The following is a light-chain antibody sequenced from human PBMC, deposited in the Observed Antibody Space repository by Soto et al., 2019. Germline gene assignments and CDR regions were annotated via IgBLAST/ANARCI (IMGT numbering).Light chain of an antibody. CDR2: AAS. V-gene: IGKV1-27*01. J-gene: IGKJ5*01. CDR3: QKYNSAPFT. CDR1: QGISNY. Sequence: DLQMTQFPSSLPATVGDRVTITCPASQGISNYLAWYQQKPGKVPKLLIYAASTLQSGVPSRFSGSGSGTDFTLTISSLQPEDVATYYCQKYNSAPFTFGQGTRLEIK.